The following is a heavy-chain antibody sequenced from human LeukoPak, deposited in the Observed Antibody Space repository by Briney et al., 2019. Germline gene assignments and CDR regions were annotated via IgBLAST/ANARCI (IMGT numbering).Heavy chain of an antibody. J-gene: IGHJ4*02. CDR1: GGSISRYY. V-gene: IGHV4-59*12. CDR3: ARDYGSGSYYLLPHFDY. Sequence: SETLSLTCTVSGGSISRYYWSWIRQPPGKGLEWIGYKDYSGSTNYNRSLKSRVTISVDTSKNQFSLKLNSVTAADTAVYYCARDYGSGSYYLLPHFDYWGQGTLVTVSS. D-gene: IGHD3-10*01. CDR2: KDYSGST.